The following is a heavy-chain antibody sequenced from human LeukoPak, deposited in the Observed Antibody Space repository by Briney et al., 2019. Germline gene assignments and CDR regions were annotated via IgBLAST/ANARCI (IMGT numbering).Heavy chain of an antibody. Sequence: GGSLRLSCAASGFTFSSYSMNWVRQAPGKGLEWVSSISSGSSYIYYADSVKGRFTISRDNAKNSLYLQMNSLRAEDTAVYYCARKPNRIQLWPRVFDYWGQGTLVTVSS. D-gene: IGHD5-18*01. CDR1: GFTFSSYS. CDR3: ARKPNRIQLWPRVFDY. CDR2: ISSGSSYI. V-gene: IGHV3-21*01. J-gene: IGHJ4*02.